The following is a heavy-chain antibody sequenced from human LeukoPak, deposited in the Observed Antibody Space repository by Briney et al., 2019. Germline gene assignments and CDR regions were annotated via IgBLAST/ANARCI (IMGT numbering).Heavy chain of an antibody. CDR2: IWYDGSKK. D-gene: IGHD6-13*01. CDR3: ARDRRYSSSWPIDY. V-gene: IGHV3-33*01. Sequence: GGSLRLSCAASGFTFSGYGMQWVRQAPGKGLEWVAVIWYDGSKKYYADSVKGRFTISRDNSKNTLFLQMDSLRAEDTAMYYCARDRRYSSSWPIDYWGQGTLVTVSS. J-gene: IGHJ4*02. CDR1: GFTFSGYG.